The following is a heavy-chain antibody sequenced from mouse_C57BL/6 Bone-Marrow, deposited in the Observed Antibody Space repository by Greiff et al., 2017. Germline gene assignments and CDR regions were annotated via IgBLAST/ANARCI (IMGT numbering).Heavy chain of an antibody. CDR3: ARSTTCLV. D-gene: IGHD1-1*01. J-gene: IGHJ1*03. V-gene: IGHV1-64*01. CDR2: IHPNSGST. Sequence: QVQLQQPGAELVKPGASVKLSCKASGYTFTSSWMHWVKQRPGPGLEWIGMIHPNSGSTNYNETFQSKATLTVEKSSSTAYMQRSSLTSEDSAVYYCARSTTCLVGGTGTTVTVSS. CDR1: GYTFTSSW.